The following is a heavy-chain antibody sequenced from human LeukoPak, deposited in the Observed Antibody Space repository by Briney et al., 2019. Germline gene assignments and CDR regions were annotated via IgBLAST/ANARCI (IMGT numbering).Heavy chain of an antibody. CDR3: ARGERDHYDTTYDY. D-gene: IGHD3-9*01. CDR1: GFTFDDYA. CDR2: ISWSSGSI. Sequence: PGRSLRLSCAASGFTFDDYAMHWVRQAPGKGLEWVSGISWSSGSIGYADSVKGRFTISRDNAKNSLYLQMNSLRAEDTALYYCARGERDHYDTTYDYWGQGTLVTVSS. J-gene: IGHJ4*02. V-gene: IGHV3-9*01.